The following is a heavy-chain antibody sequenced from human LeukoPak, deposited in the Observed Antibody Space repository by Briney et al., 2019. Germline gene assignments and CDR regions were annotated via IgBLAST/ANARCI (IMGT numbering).Heavy chain of an antibody. J-gene: IGHJ4*02. Sequence: GGSLRLSRAASGFTFSSYWMSWVRQAPGKGLEWVANIKQDGSEKYYVDSVKGRFTISRDNAKNSLYLQMNSLRAEDTTVYYCARDQRYCSSSSCPWEPFDYWGQGTLVTVSS. D-gene: IGHD2-2*01. CDR1: GFTFSSYW. CDR2: IKQDGSEK. V-gene: IGHV3-7*05. CDR3: ARDQRYCSSSSCPWEPFDY.